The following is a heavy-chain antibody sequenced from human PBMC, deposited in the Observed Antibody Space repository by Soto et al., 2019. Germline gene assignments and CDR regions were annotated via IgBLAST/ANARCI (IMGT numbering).Heavy chain of an antibody. CDR1: GFTFSSYG. CDR3: ARRSGRWELLEDYFDY. V-gene: IGHV3-33*01. Sequence: PGGSLRLSCAASGFTFSSYGMHWVRQAPGKGLEWVAVIWYDGSNKYYADSVKGRFTISRDNSKNTLYLQMNSLRAEDTAVYYCARRSGRWELLEDYFDYWGQGTLVTVSS. J-gene: IGHJ4*02. D-gene: IGHD1-26*01. CDR2: IWYDGSNK.